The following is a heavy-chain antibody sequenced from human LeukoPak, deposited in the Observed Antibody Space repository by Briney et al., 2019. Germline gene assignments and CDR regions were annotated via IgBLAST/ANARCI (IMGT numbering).Heavy chain of an antibody. CDR1: GFTFSSYW. J-gene: IGHJ4*02. CDR2: ISYDGSNK. V-gene: IGHV3-30*03. CDR3: ARDHAMIGYTYGRYFDY. D-gene: IGHD5-18*01. Sequence: SGGSLRLSCAGSGFTFSSYWMHWVRQAPGKGLEWVAVISYDGSNKYYVDSVKGRFTISRDNSKYTLYLQMNSLREEDTAVYYCARDHAMIGYTYGRYFDYWGQGTLLTVSS.